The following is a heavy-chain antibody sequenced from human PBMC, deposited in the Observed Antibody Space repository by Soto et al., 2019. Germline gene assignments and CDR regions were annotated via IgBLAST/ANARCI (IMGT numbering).Heavy chain of an antibody. CDR2: INPNSGGT. CDR1: GYTFTGYD. D-gene: IGHD4-17*01. Sequence: QVQLVQSGAEVKKPGASVKVSCKASGYTFTGYDMHWVRQAPGQGLEWMGWINPNSGGTNYAQKFQGRVTMTRDTSISTAYMGLSRLGSDDTAVYYCARDKYGDYERSPDYYYYGRDVWGQGTTVTVSS. CDR3: ARDKYGDYERSPDYYYYGRDV. V-gene: IGHV1-2*02. J-gene: IGHJ6*02.